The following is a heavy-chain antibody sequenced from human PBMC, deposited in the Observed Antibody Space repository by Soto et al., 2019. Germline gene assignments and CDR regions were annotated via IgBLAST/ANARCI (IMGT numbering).Heavy chain of an antibody. CDR2: IIPIFGTA. V-gene: IGHV1-69*13. J-gene: IGHJ3*02. CDR3: ANPARRYSSSWYNAFDI. Sequence: ASVKVSCKASGGTFSSYAISWVRQAPGQGLEWMGGIIPIFGTANYAQKFQGRVTITADESTSTAYMELSSLRSEDTAVYYSANPARRYSSSWYNAFDIWGQGTMVTVSS. CDR1: GGTFSSYA. D-gene: IGHD6-13*01.